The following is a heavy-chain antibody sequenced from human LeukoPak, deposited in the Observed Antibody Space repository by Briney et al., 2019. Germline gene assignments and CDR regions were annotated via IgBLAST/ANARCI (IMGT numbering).Heavy chain of an antibody. J-gene: IGHJ3*02. CDR3: AKSNGYGLIDI. CDR2: IFYSGST. CDR1: DGSINNYY. D-gene: IGHD3-22*01. V-gene: IGHV4-59*12. Sequence: SETLSLTCTVSDGSINNYYWGWVRQPPGKALEWIGNIFYSGSTYYSPSLKSRVTISLDTSRNQFSLKLNSVTAADTAVYYCAKSNGYGLIDIWGQGTMVTVSS.